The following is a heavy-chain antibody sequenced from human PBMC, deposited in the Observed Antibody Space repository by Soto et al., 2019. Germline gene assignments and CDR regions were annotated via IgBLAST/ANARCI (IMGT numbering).Heavy chain of an antibody. V-gene: IGHV1-24*01. CDR3: ATDNGTGCSSGATGGLDY. D-gene: IGHD6-19*01. CDR2: FDPEDGEK. CDR1: VSTLTELS. Sequence: ASVKVSCKVFVSTLTELSMHWVRQAPGKGLEWMGGFDPEDGEKIYAQKFQGRVTMTEDTSTDTAYMELSSLRSEDTAVYYCATDNGTGCSSGATGGLDYWGQGTLVTVSS. J-gene: IGHJ4*02.